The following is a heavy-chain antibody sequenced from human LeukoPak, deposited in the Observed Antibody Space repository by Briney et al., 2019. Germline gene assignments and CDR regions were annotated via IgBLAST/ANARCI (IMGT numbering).Heavy chain of an antibody. J-gene: IGHJ4*02. CDR3: ARGLHYDFWSGYGY. CDR2: MNPNSGNT. Sequence: ASVKVSCKASGYTFTSYGISWVRQAPGQGLEWMGWMNPNSGNTGYAQKFQGRVTITRNTSISTAYMELSSLRSEDTAVYYCARGLHYDFWSGYGYWGQGTLVTVSS. D-gene: IGHD3-3*01. V-gene: IGHV1-8*03. CDR1: GYTFTSYG.